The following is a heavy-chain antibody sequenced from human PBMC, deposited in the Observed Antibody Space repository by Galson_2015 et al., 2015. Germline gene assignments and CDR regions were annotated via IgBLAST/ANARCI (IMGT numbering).Heavy chain of an antibody. CDR1: GFTFNNAW. CDR2: INSKTDGGTL. Sequence: SLRLCCAASGFTFNNAWMSWVRQAPGKGLEWVGRINSKTDGGTLDYVAPVKGRFTISRDDSKNTLYLQMNSLKTEDTAVSYCTFYYYLWGSYHYDAFDLWDQGIMVPDSS. CDR3: TFYYYLWGSYHYDAFDL. D-gene: IGHD3-16*02. V-gene: IGHV3-15*01. J-gene: IGHJ3*01.